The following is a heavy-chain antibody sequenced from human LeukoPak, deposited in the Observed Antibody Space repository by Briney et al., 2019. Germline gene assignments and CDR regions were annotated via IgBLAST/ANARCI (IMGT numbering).Heavy chain of an antibody. CDR1: GYTFTSYG. J-gene: IGHJ4*02. Sequence: GASVKVSCKASGYTFTSYGISWVRQAPGQGLEWMGRIIPILGIANYAQKFQGRVTITADKSTSTAYMELSSLRSEDTAVYYCARGYDSSGYYYYFDYWGQGTLVTVSS. V-gene: IGHV1-69*04. D-gene: IGHD3-22*01. CDR3: ARGYDSSGYYYYFDY. CDR2: IIPILGIA.